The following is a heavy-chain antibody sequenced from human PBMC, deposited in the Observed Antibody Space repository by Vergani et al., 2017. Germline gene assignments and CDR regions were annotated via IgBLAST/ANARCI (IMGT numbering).Heavy chain of an antibody. J-gene: IGHJ4*02. D-gene: IGHD3-10*01. CDR1: GYTFTSYA. CDR3: ARTYYYGSGNFDY. Sequence: QVQLVQSGAEVKKPGASVKVSCKASGYTFTSYAMHWVRQAPGQRLEWMGWINAGNGNTKYSQKFQGRVTITRDTSASTVYMELSSLRSEDTAVYYCARTYYYGSGNFDYWGQGTLVTVSS. CDR2: INAGNGNT. V-gene: IGHV1-3*01.